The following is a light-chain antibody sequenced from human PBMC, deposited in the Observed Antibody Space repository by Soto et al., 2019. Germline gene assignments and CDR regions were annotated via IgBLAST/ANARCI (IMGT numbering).Light chain of an antibody. Sequence: EIVSTQSPATLSLSPGERATLSCRASQSVSSYLAWYQQKPGQAPRLLIYDASNRATGIPARFSGSGSGTDFTLTISSLEPEDFAVYYCQQRSNGGTFGPGTKVDIK. CDR1: QSVSSY. J-gene: IGKJ3*01. CDR2: DAS. V-gene: IGKV3-11*01. CDR3: QQRSNGGT.